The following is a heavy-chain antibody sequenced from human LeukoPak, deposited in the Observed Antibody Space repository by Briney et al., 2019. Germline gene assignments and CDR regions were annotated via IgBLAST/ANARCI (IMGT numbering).Heavy chain of an antibody. CDR1: GYTFTSFG. CDR3: ARDSNLGGSNYYYYGMDV. CDR2: ISAYNGNT. V-gene: IGHV1-18*04. Sequence: ASVKVSCKASGYTFTSFGISWVRQAPGQGLEWMGWISAYNGNTNYAQKVQGRVTLTTDISASTAYMEVTSLRPDDTAVYYCARDSNLGGSNYYYYGMDVWGQGTTVTVSS. J-gene: IGHJ6*02. D-gene: IGHD7-27*01.